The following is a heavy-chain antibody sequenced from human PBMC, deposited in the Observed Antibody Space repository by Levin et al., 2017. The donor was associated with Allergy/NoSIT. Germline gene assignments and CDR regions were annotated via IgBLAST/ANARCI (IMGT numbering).Heavy chain of an antibody. J-gene: IGHJ6*03. CDR2: IYPGDSDT. D-gene: IGHD1-1*01. CDR3: ARRGTRDYYYYMDV. CDR1: GYIFTSYW. V-gene: IGHV5-51*01. Sequence: PGGSLRLSCQGSGYIFTSYWIGWVRQMPGKGLEWMGIIYPGDSDTRYSPSFQGQVTISADKSISTAYLQWSSLKASDTAIYYCARRGTRDYYYYMDVWGKGTTVTVSS.